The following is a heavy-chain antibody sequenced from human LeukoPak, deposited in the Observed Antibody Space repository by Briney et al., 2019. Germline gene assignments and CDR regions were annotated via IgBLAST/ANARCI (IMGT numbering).Heavy chain of an antibody. D-gene: IGHD2-2*02. CDR3: AKVVPAAISHFDY. Sequence: GGSLRLSCAASGFTFSNYAMSWVRQAPGKGLEWVSAISGSGGRTYYADSVKGRFTISRDNSKNTLYLQMNSLRAGDTAVCYCAKVVPAAISHFDYWGQGTLVTVSS. CDR2: ISGSGGRT. CDR1: GFTFSNYA. V-gene: IGHV3-23*01. J-gene: IGHJ4*02.